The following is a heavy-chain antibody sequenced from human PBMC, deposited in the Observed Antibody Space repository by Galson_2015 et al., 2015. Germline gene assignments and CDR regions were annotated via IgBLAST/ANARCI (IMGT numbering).Heavy chain of an antibody. D-gene: IGHD6-13*01. CDR1: GFSFKSFG. Sequence: SLRLSCTGSGFSFKSFGMHWVRQAPGKGLEWVAIIWYDGSKKYYAESLKGRFTISRDNSKSTLYLEMNGLRAEDTAVYYCARVVQQLAYGMDVWGQGTTVTVSS. V-gene: IGHV3-33*01. CDR2: IWYDGSKK. J-gene: IGHJ6*02. CDR3: ARVVQQLAYGMDV.